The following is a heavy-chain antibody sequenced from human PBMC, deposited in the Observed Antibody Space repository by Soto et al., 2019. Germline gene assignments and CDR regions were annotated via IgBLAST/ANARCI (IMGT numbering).Heavy chain of an antibody. CDR3: AKEGGLSGRYYISSSYYFGY. CDR2: ISYDGSNT. Sequence: QVQLVESGGGVVQPGRSLRLSCVASGFTFSSYGMHWVRQAPGKGLEWVAIISYDGSNTYYADSVKGRFTISRDNSKNTLCLQMNSLRAEDTSVYYCAKEGGLSGRYYISSSYYFGYRGQGTLVTVSS. J-gene: IGHJ4*02. D-gene: IGHD1-26*01. V-gene: IGHV3-30*18. CDR1: GFTFSSYG.